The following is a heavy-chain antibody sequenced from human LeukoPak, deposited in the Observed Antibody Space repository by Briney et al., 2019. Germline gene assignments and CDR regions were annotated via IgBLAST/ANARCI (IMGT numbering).Heavy chain of an antibody. D-gene: IGHD1-1*01. J-gene: IGHJ4*02. V-gene: IGHV3-53*01. CDR1: GFTVSSNY. Sequence: GSLRLSCAASGFTVSSNYMSWVRQAPGKGLEWVSVIYSGGNTSYADSVKGRFTISRDNSKNTLYLQMSSLRAEDTAVYYCARETPLGRDFDYWGQGTLVTVSS. CDR2: IYSGGNT. CDR3: ARETPLGRDFDY.